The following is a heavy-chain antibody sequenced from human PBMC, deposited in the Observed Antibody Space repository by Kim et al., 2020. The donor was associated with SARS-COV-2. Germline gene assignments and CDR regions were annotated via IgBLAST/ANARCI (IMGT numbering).Heavy chain of an antibody. V-gene: IGHV3-23*01. J-gene: IGHJ3*02. CDR3: AKGIVAVPTTPNDAYDI. CDR1: GFTFSNYA. D-gene: IGHD2-2*01. CDR2: ISGSGHST. Sequence: GGSLRLSCGVSGFTFSNYAMSWVRQAPGKGLEWVSAISGSGHSTYYAVSVKGRFTISRDNSKNQLYLQMNSLRAEDTAVYHCAKGIVAVPTTPNDAYDIWGQGTMVIVSS.